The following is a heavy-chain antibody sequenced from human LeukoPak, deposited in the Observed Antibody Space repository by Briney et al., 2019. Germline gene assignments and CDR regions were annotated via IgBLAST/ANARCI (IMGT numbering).Heavy chain of an antibody. V-gene: IGHV3-30*02. D-gene: IGHD5-24*01. CDR3: ARRDGYNTFYFEY. CDR1: GFTFSSYG. J-gene: IGHJ4*02. Sequence: GGSLRLSCAASGFTFSSYGMHWVRQAPGKGLEWVAFIRYDGSNKYYADSVKGRFTISRDNSKNTLYLQMNSLRAEDTAVYYCARRDGYNTFYFEYWGQGTLVTVSS. CDR2: IRYDGSNK.